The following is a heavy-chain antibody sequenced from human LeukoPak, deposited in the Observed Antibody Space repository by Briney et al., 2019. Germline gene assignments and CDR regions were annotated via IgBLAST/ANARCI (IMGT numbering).Heavy chain of an antibody. J-gene: IGHJ5*02. CDR1: GYTFTGYY. Sequence: ASVKVSCKASGYTFTGYYMHWVRQAPGQGLEWMGWINPNSGGTNYAQKFQGRVTMTRDTSISTAYMELSRLRSDDTTLYYCARDPGGGGSFDPWGPGTLVTVSS. CDR2: INPNSGGT. V-gene: IGHV1-2*02. D-gene: IGHD2-15*01. CDR3: ARDPGGGGSFDP.